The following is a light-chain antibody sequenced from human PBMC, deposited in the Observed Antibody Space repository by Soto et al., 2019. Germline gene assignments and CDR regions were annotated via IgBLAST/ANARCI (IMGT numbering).Light chain of an antibody. CDR1: ESVRDE. J-gene: IGKJ5*01. Sequence: EAVLTQSPATLSLSPWERATLSCRASESVRDELGWYQQKPGQAPRLVIFDSSRRATGIPARFSGSGYGTDFTLSISSLEPEDFAVYYCQQRLTWPITFGQGTRLEIK. CDR3: QQRLTWPIT. CDR2: DSS. V-gene: IGKV3-11*01.